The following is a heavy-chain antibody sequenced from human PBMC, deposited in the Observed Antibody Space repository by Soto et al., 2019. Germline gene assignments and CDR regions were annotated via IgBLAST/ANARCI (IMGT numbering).Heavy chain of an antibody. CDR2: IIPIFGTA. CDR1: GGTFSSYA. CDR3: ARVPHMTTVTITPRWYFDY. D-gene: IGHD4-17*01. Sequence: GASVKVSCKASGGTFSSYAISWVRQAPGQGLEWMGGIIPIFGTANYAQKFQGRVTITADESTSTAYMELSSLRSEDTAVYYCARVPHMTTVTITPRWYFDYWGQGTLVTVSS. V-gene: IGHV1-69*13. J-gene: IGHJ4*02.